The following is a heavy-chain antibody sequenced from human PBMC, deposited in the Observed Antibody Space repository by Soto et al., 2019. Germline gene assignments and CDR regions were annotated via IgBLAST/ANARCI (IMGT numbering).Heavy chain of an antibody. CDR3: ARGDRYSYGYPGTSIYYYYGMDV. CDR1: GFTFSSYA. J-gene: IGHJ6*02. D-gene: IGHD5-18*01. V-gene: IGHV3-30-3*01. Sequence: QVQLVESGGGVVQPGRSLRLSCAASGFTFSSYAMHWVRQAPGKGLEWVAVISYDGSNKYYADSVKGRFTIPRDNSKNARYLQMNSLRAEDTAVYYCARGDRYSYGYPGTSIYYYYGMDVWGQGTTVTVSS. CDR2: ISYDGSNK.